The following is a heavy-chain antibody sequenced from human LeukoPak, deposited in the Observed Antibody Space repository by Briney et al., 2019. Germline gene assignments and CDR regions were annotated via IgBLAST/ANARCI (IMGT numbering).Heavy chain of an antibody. CDR1: GYTFTGYY. CDR2: INPNSGGT. V-gene: IGHV1-2*02. D-gene: IGHD4-17*01. CDR3: AREFQGATGTWLTATTVTTYFDY. Sequence: ASVKVSCTASGYTFTGYYMHWVRQAPGQGLEWMGWINPNSGGTNYAQKFQGRVTMTRDTSISTAYMELSRLRSDDTAVYYCAREFQGATGTWLTATTVTTYFDYWGQGTLVTVSS. J-gene: IGHJ4*02.